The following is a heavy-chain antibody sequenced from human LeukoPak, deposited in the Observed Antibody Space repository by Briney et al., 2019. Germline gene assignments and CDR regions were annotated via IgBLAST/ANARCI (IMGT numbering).Heavy chain of an antibody. Sequence: ASVKVSCKGSGYTFTSYGISWGRQAPGQGLEWVGCSSAYNGNTNYAQKVQGRVMMTTGTSTSTAYMEPRSLRSDDTAGYYRARDLPPGRVLEGLEDYWGQGTLVTVSS. J-gene: IGHJ4*02. CDR2: SSAYNGNT. CDR1: GYTFTSYG. CDR3: ARDLPPGRVLEGLEDY. V-gene: IGHV1-18*01. D-gene: IGHD3-3*01.